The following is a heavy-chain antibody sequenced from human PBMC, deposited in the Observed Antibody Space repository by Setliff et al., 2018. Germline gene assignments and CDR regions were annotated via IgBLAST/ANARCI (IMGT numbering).Heavy chain of an antibody. Sequence: KTSETLSLTCTVSGASINNSLNYWSWIRQPPGKGLEWIGKINHSGSTNYNPSLKSRVTISVDTSKNQFSLKLSSVTAADTALYYCTVYNTGSSKDHYWGQGTPVTVSS. CDR2: INHSGST. D-gene: IGHD2-8*02. CDR1: GASINNSLNY. CDR3: TVYNTGSSKDHY. J-gene: IGHJ4*02. V-gene: IGHV4-39*07.